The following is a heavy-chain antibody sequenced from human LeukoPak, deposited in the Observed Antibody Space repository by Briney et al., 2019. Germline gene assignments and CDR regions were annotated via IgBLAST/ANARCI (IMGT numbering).Heavy chain of an antibody. V-gene: IGHV3-48*01. CDR1: GFIFNSYG. CDR2: ISSSTSNI. CDR3: ARDGVMAETPFYFDS. J-gene: IGHJ4*02. D-gene: IGHD2-21*01. Sequence: GGSLRLSCTGSGFIFNSYGINWVRQAPGKGLEWVAYISSSTSNIFYADSVKGRFTISRDHAKDSVLLQMNSLRVEDTALYFCARDGVMAETPFYFDSWGQGALVTVPS.